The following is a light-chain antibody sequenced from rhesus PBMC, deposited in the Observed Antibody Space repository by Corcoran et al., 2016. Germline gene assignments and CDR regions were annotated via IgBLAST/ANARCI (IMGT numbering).Light chain of an antibody. CDR3: RQGTNVPYS. Sequence: DVVMTQSPLSLPITPGQPASISCRSSQSLVHSNGNTYLSWYQQKPGQPPRRLIYKVSNRDSGVPDGFSGSGARTDCKLKISRVEAEDVGVYYCRQGTNVPYSFGQGTKVEIK. CDR2: KVS. V-gene: IGKV2-65*01. CDR1: QSLVHSNGNTY. J-gene: IGKJ2*01.